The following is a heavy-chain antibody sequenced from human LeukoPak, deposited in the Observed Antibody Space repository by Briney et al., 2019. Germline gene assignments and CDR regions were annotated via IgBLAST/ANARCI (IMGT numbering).Heavy chain of an antibody. CDR1: RFIFDSYA. V-gene: IGHV3-30*03. D-gene: IGHD3-10*01. Sequence: CLRLSRSPSRFIFDSYAMYWVRQAPAKGLERVAITSSDGRNKYHIESVKGRFSISRDDSKNTVYLQMNSLRPEDTAVYYCARDLTPVVRGVIKIHYYYGMDVWGQGTTVTVSS. CDR3: ARDLTPVVRGVIKIHYYYGMDV. J-gene: IGHJ6*02. CDR2: TSSDGRNK.